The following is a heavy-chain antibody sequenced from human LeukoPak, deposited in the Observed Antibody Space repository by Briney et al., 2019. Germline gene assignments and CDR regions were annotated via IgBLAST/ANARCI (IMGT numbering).Heavy chain of an antibody. Sequence: GGSLRLSCAASGFTFSNYNMNWVRQAPRKGLEWVSFIRNGDCYIYYTDSVKGRFAISRDNAKNSLFLQMNRLRAEDTAVYFCARAVVGSAYDYFDYWGEGKLVTVS. CDR1: GFTFSNYN. J-gene: IGHJ4*02. D-gene: IGHD5-12*01. CDR2: IRNGDCYI. CDR3: ARAVVGSAYDYFDY. V-gene: IGHV3-21*01.